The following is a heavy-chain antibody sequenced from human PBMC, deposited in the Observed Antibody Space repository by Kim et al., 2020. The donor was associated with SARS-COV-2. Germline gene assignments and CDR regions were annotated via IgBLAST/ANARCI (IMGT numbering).Heavy chain of an antibody. CDR1: GFTFDDYA. CDR2: ISWNSGSI. J-gene: IGHJ4*02. D-gene: IGHD3-10*01. Sequence: GGSLRLSCAASGFTFDDYAMHWVRQAPGKGLEWVSGISWNSGSIGYADSVQGRFTISRDNAKNSLYLQMNSLRAEDTALYYCAKLGTREFTADYWGQGTLVTVSS. CDR3: AKLGTREFTADY. V-gene: IGHV3-9*01.